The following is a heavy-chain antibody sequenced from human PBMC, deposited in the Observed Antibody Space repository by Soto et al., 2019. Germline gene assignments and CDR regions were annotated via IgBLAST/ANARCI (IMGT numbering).Heavy chain of an antibody. V-gene: IGHV3-23*01. Sequence: EVQLLESGGGLVQPGGSLRLSCAASGFTFSSYAMSWVRQAPGKGLEWVPAISGSGGSTYYADSVKGRFTISRDNSKNSLYLQMNSLRAEDTAVYYCANSIMITFGGVYPFDYWGQGSLATVSS. J-gene: IGHJ4*02. CDR2: ISGSGGST. CDR3: ANSIMITFGGVYPFDY. CDR1: GFTFSSYA. D-gene: IGHD3-16*01.